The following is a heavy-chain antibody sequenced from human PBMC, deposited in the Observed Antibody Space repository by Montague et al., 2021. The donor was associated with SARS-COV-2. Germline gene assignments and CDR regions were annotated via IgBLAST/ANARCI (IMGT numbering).Heavy chain of an antibody. CDR3: ARQFPVQGLRYSYYGMDV. CDR2: TYYKSKWYN. V-gene: IGHV6-1*01. Sequence: CAISGDSVSSNSAAWNWIRQSPSRGLEWLGRTYYKSKWYNDYAVSVKXXITINLDTSKNQFSLQLNSVTPEDAAVYYCARQFPVQGLRYSYYGMDVWGQGTTVTVSS. CDR1: GDSVSSNSAA. D-gene: IGHD4-11*01. J-gene: IGHJ6*02.